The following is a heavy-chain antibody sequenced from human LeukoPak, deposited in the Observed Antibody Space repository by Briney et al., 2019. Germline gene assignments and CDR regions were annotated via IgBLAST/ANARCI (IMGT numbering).Heavy chain of an antibody. V-gene: IGHV3-48*03. Sequence: GGSLRLSCAASGFTFSSYEMNWVRQAPGRGLGWVSYISSSGSTIYYADSVKGRFTISRDNAKNSLYLQMNSLRAEDTAVYYCARGEAGHSSGLYDYWGQGTLVTVSS. D-gene: IGHD3-22*01. CDR2: ISSSGSTI. CDR3: ARGEAGHSSGLYDY. CDR1: GFTFSSYE. J-gene: IGHJ4*02.